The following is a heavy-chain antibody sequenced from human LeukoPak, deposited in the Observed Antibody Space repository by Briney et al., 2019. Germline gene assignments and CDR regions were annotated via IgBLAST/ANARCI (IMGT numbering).Heavy chain of an antibody. D-gene: IGHD3-3*01. CDR2: IYSGGST. V-gene: IGHV3-53*01. CDR3: ARVDSDSYYFDY. CDR1: GFTVSSNY. Sequence: GGSLRLSCAASGFTVSSNYMSWVRQAPGKGLEWVSVIYSGGSTYYADSVKGRFTISRDNAKNSLYLQMNSLRAEDTAVYYCARVDSDSYYFDYWGQGTLVTVSS. J-gene: IGHJ4*02.